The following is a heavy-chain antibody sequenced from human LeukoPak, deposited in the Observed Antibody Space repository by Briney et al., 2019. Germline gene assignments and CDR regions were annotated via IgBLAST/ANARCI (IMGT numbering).Heavy chain of an antibody. CDR1: GFTFSSYS. J-gene: IGHJ4*02. V-gene: IGHV4-34*01. D-gene: IGHD3-10*01. Sequence: PGGSLRLSCAASGFTFSSYSMNWVRQPPGKGLEWIGEINHSGSTNYNPSLKSRVTISVDTSKNQFSLKLSSVTAADTAVYYCASYHYGSGRGVIDYWGQGTLVTVSS. CDR2: INHSGST. CDR3: ASYHYGSGRGVIDY.